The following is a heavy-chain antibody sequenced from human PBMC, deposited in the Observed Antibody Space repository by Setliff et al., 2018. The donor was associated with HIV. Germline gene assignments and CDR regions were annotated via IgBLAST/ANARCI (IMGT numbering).Heavy chain of an antibody. D-gene: IGHD2-21*01. Sequence: GGSLRLSCAASGFTFTTYWMHWVRQVPGKGLEWVGRIKSKTDGETEDYAAPVKGRFTISRDDSKNTLYLQMNTMKTEDTAVYYCAADIPTPLAQIDYWGQGTLVTVSS. CDR2: IKSKTDGETE. V-gene: IGHV3-15*01. J-gene: IGHJ4*02. CDR1: GFTFTTYW. CDR3: AADIPTPLAQIDY.